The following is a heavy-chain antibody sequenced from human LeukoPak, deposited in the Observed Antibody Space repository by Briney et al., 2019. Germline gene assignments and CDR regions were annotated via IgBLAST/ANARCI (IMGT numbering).Heavy chain of an antibody. CDR2: ISASSIYI. Sequence: GGSLRLSCAASGFTFSRYSMNWVRQAPGKGLEWVSSISASSIYIYYADSVKGRFTISRDNAKTSLYVQMNSLRAEDTAVYYCARAPTYYYDSSGPILLAHFYMDVWGRGTTVTVSS. D-gene: IGHD3-22*01. CDR3: ARAPTYYYDSSGPILLAHFYMDV. CDR1: GFTFSRYS. J-gene: IGHJ6*03. V-gene: IGHV3-21*01.